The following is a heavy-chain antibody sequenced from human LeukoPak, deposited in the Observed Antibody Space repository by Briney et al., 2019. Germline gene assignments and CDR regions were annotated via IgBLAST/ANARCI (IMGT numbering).Heavy chain of an antibody. CDR2: IGAYNGNT. J-gene: IGHJ4*02. CDR3: ARSYVVVTAVDY. CDR1: GYTFTSYG. D-gene: IGHD2-21*02. Sequence: ASVKVSCKASGYTFTSYGISWVRQAPGQGLEWMGWIGAYNGNTNYAQKLQGRVTMTTDTSTSTAYMELRSLRSDDTAVYYCARSYVVVTAVDYWGQGTLVTVSS. V-gene: IGHV1-18*01.